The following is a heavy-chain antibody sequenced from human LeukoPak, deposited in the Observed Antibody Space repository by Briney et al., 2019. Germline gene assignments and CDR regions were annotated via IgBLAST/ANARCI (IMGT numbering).Heavy chain of an antibody. D-gene: IGHD3-10*01. CDR2: INSDGSST. Sequence: GGSLRLSCAASGFTFSSYWMHWVRQAPGKGLVWVSRINSDGSSTNYADSVKGRFTISRDNAKNSVLLQMNSLRAEDTALYYCAIIRGRNSWGQGTLVTVSS. CDR1: GFTFSSYW. CDR3: AIIRGRNS. V-gene: IGHV3-74*01. J-gene: IGHJ4*02.